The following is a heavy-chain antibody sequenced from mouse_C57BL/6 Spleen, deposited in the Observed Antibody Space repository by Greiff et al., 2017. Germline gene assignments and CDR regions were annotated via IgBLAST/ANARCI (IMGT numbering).Heavy chain of an antibody. J-gene: IGHJ1*03. CDR1: GYTFTSYW. CDR3: TNYGSGVGWYFDV. Sequence: VQLQQSGTVLARPGASVTMSCKTSGYTFTSYWMHWVKQRPGQGLEWIGAIYPGNSDTSYNQKFKGKAKLTAVTSASTAYMELSSLTNEDSAVYYCTNYGSGVGWYFDVWGTGTTVTVSS. V-gene: IGHV1-5*01. CDR2: IYPGNSDT. D-gene: IGHD1-1*01.